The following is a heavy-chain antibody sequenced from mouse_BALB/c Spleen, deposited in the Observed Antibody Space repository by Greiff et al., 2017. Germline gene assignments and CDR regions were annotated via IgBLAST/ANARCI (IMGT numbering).Heavy chain of an antibody. CDR3: TRAGYGNYWYFDV. CDR2: ISSGGSYT. CDR1: GFTFSSYT. J-gene: IGHJ1*01. Sequence: EVMLVESGGGLVKPGGSLKLSCAASGFTFSSYTMSWVCQTPEKRLEWVATISSGGSYTYYPDSVKGRFTISRDNAKNTLYLQMSSLKSEDTAMYYCTRAGYGNYWYFDVWGAGTTVSVSS. V-gene: IGHV5-6-4*01. D-gene: IGHD2-10*02.